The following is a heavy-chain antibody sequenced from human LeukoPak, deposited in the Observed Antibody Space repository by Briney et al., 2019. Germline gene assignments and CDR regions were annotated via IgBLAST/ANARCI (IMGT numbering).Heavy chain of an antibody. J-gene: IGHJ6*02. CDR3: ARGLRATGYYYYGMDV. CDR1: GGSISSYY. CDR2: IYYSGST. Sequence: SETLSLTCTVSGGSISSYYWSWIRQPPGKGLEWIGYIYYSGSTNYNPSLKSRVTISVDTSKNQFSLKLSSVTAADTAVYYCARGLRATGYYYYGMDVWGQGTTVTVSS. V-gene: IGHV4-59*12.